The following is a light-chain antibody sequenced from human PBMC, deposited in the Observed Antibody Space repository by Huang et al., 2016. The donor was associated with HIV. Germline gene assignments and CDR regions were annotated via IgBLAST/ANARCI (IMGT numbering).Light chain of an antibody. V-gene: IGKV3-20*01. Sequence: EVVLMQSPGTLSLSLGERATLSCKANQVVSSSYLAWYQQKPGQAPRLLRYGASSRASGIPDRFRGSGSGTDFTLIINRLEPEDFAMYYCQQFGDPFTFGGGTKVEI. CDR1: QVVSSSY. CDR2: GAS. CDR3: QQFGDPFT. J-gene: IGKJ4*01.